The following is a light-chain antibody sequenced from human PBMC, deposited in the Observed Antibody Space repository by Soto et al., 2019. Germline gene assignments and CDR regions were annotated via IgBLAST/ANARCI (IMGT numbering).Light chain of an antibody. CDR2: EGS. CDR1: SSDVGSYSL. V-gene: IGLV2-23*01. J-gene: IGLJ2*01. CDR3: CSYAGSNSLYVI. Sequence: QSALTQPASVSGSPGQSITISCTGTSSDVGSYSLVSWYQQHPGKAPKLMIYEGSKRRSGVSNRFSGSKSGNTASLTISGLQAEDEAEYYCCSYAGSNSLYVIFGGGTKVTVL.